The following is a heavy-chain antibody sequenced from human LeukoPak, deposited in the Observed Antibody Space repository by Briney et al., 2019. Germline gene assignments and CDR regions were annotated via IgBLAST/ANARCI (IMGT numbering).Heavy chain of an antibody. Sequence: PSETLSLTCTVSGDSITNYYWSWYRQPPGQGLEWIGYIYYSGNTNYNPSLKSRVTISVDKSKNQFSLKLSSVTAADTAVYYCARGRPGAHIVVVPAARRLFDYWGQGTLVTVSS. CDR3: ARGRPGAHIVVVPAARRLFDY. J-gene: IGHJ4*02. D-gene: IGHD2-2*01. V-gene: IGHV4-59*12. CDR2: IYYSGNT. CDR1: GDSITNYY.